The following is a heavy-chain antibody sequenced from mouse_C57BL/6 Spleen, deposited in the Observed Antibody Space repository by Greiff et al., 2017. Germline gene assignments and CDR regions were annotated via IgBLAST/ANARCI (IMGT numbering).Heavy chain of an antibody. V-gene: IGHV1-50*01. J-gene: IGHJ2*01. CDR2: IDPSDSYT. D-gene: IGHD2-4*01. CDR1: GYTFTSYW. Sequence: QVQLQQPGAELVKPGASVKLSCKASGYTFTSYWMQWVKQRPGQGLEWIGEIDPSDSYTNYNQKFKGKATLTVDTSSSTAYLQRSSLTSEDSAVYYCGRRGYDYDMRYFDYWGQGTTLTVSS. CDR3: GRRGYDYDMRYFDY.